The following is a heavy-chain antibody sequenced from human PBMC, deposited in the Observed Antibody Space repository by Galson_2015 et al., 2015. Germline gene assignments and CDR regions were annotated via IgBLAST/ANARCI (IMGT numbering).Heavy chain of an antibody. CDR2: ISPNNGNT. J-gene: IGHJ4*03. CDR3: ARGYIVVIAAAILDHHFDI. CDR1: GYTFTSYD. V-gene: IGHV1-18*04. D-gene: IGHD2-2*02. Sequence: SVKVSCKASGYTFTSYDISWVRQAPGQGLEWMGIISPNNGNTSYAQKLQGRVTMTTGTSTSTVYMELSSLRSEDTAVYYCARGYIVVIAAAILDHHFDIWGQGTLVTVSS.